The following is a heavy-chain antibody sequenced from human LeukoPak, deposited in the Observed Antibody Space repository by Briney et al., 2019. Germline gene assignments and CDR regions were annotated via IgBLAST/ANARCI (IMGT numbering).Heavy chain of an antibody. J-gene: IGHJ4*02. CDR3: AIMHPYYDGNGYWVQ. V-gene: IGHV3-23*01. CDR2: ISERGGST. Sequence: GGSLRLCCVVSGISLSNYAMTWVRQAPGKGLEWVSYISERGGSTTYADSVKGRFTISRDNPRNTLYMQMNSLRAEDTALYYCAIMHPYYDGNGYWVQWGQGTLVTVSS. D-gene: IGHD3-22*01. CDR1: GISLSNYA.